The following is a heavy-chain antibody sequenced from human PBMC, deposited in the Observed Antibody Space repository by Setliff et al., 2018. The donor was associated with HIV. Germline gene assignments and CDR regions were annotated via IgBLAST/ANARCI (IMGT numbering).Heavy chain of an antibody. CDR3: HSGYDTEEQSYFDY. J-gene: IGHJ4*02. CDR2: VNSDGSSK. D-gene: IGHD5-12*01. Sequence: PRGSLRLSCAASGFTFDRYWMHWVRQAPGKGLVWVSRVNSDGSSKTYAGSVKDRFTISRDNAKNTLYLQMNSLRAEDTGVYYCHSGYDTEEQSYFDYWGQGTLVTVSS. CDR1: GFTFDRYW. V-gene: IGHV3-74*01.